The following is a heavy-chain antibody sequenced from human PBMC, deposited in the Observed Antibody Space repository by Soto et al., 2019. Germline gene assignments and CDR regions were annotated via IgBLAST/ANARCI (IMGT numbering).Heavy chain of an antibody. J-gene: IGHJ5*02. CDR2: IKQDGSET. V-gene: IGHV3-7*03. CDR3: ARDIGDWYSSSWGWFDP. D-gene: IGHD6-13*01. CDR1: GFTFSTYR. Sequence: EVQLVESGGNLVQPGGSLRLSCAASGFTFSTYRMTWVRQAPGRGLEWVASIKQDGSETFYVDSVRGRFTISRDNAKDSLYLLMNSLTVEDTDVYYWARDIGDWYSSSWGWFDPWGQGTLVTVSS.